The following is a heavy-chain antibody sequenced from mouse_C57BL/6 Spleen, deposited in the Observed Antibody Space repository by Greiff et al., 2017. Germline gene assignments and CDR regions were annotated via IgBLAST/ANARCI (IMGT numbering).Heavy chain of an antibody. CDR3: ASYDYDWFAY. CDR1: GYSITSGYY. CDR2: ISYDGSN. V-gene: IGHV3-6*01. Sequence: EVHLVESGPGLVKPSQSLSLTCSVTGYSITSGYYWNWIRQFPGNKLEWMGYISYDGSNNYNPSLKNRISITRDTSKNQFFLKLNSVTTEDTATYYCASYDYDWFAYWGQGTLVTVSA. D-gene: IGHD2-4*01. J-gene: IGHJ3*01.